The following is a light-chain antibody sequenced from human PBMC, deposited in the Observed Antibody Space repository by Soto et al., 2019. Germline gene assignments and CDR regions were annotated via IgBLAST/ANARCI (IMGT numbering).Light chain of an antibody. Sequence: QSVLTQSSSASASLGSSVKLTCTLSSGHSSYIIAWHQKQPGKAPRYLMKLEGSGSYNKGSGVPDRFSGSSSGADRYLTISHLQSEDEADYYCETWDSNFVVFGGGTKLTVL. V-gene: IGLV4-60*03. CDR1: SGHSSYI. CDR3: ETWDSNFVV. J-gene: IGLJ2*01. CDR2: LEGSGSY.